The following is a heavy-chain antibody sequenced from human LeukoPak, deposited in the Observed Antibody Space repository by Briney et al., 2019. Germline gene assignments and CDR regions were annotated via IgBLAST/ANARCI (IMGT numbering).Heavy chain of an antibody. V-gene: IGHV1-18*01. CDR2: ISVYNGNS. Sequence: GASVKVSCKASGYTFPNYGITWVRQAPGQGLEWMGWISVYNGNSKDAQKLQGRVTMTTDISTSTAYMELRSLRSDDTAVYYCARDGDYCSSTSCYLKYWGQGTLVTVSS. J-gene: IGHJ4*02. D-gene: IGHD2-2*01. CDR3: ARDGDYCSSTSCYLKY. CDR1: GYTFPNYG.